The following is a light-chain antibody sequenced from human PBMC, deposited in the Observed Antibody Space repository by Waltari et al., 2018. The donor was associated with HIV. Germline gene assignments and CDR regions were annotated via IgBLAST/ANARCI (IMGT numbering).Light chain of an antibody. CDR1: KTISSSY. CDR2: STS. J-gene: IGKJ4*01. CDR3: QQYGTVPIT. V-gene: IGKV3-20*01. Sequence: EIVLTQSPGTLSLSPGERAILSCRASKTISSSYIAWYQQRPGQAPRLRMYSTSRRATGIPDRFSGSGSWTDFTLTINRLEPEDFAVFYCQQYGTVPITFGGGTKVEIK.